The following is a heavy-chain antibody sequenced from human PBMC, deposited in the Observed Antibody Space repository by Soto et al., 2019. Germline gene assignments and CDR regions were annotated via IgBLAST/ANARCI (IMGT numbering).Heavy chain of an antibody. CDR2: LYFTGST. CDR3: ARMSMMTKIDY. Sequence: PSETLSLTCTVSGGSVSGGSYYWTWIRQTPMKGLEFIGYLYFTGSTNYNPSLKSRVSISRDTSKNQFSLNLRSVTAADTAVYYCARMSMMTKIDYWGQGTLVTVSS. V-gene: IGHV4-61*01. D-gene: IGHD3-16*01. J-gene: IGHJ4*02. CDR1: GGSVSGGSYY.